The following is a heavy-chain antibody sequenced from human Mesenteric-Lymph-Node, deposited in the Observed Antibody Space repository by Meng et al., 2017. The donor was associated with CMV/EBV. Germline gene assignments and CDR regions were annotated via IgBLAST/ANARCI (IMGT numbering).Heavy chain of an antibody. D-gene: IGHD3-3*01. CDR2: LHYDGGEK. J-gene: IGHJ5*01. CDR1: GLTLNTYG. V-gene: IGHV3-30*02. Sequence: GGSLRLSCAVSGLTLNTYGMHWVRQAPGKGLEWVAFLHYDGGEKYYGDSVKGRFTISRDTSKNTLYLQMDSLRPEDTAIYYCATDPHGFWSGKNWFDFWGQGTLVTVSS. CDR3: ATDPHGFWSGKNWFDF.